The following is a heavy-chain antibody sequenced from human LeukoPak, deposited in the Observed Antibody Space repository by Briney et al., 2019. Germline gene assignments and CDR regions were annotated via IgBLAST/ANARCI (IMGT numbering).Heavy chain of an antibody. V-gene: IGHV3-43*01. CDR3: AKDIAAATPYYFDS. CDR2: ITWDGTFT. J-gene: IGHJ4*02. D-gene: IGHD6-13*01. CDR1: GFTFDDYT. Sequence: GGSLRLSCAASGFTFDDYTMHWVRQAPGKGLEWVSLITWDGTFTYYADSMKGRFTISRDNSKNYLYLQMNSLRTEDTAFYYCAKDIAAATPYYFDSWGQGTLVTVSS.